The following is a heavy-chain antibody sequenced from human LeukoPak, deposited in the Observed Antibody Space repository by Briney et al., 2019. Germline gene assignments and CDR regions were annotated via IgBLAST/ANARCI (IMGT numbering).Heavy chain of an antibody. Sequence: GGSLRLSCAASGFTFSSYDMHWVRQATGKGLEWVSAIGTAGDTYYPGSVKGRFTISRENAKNSLYLQMNSLRAGDTAVYYCARTLRVQYFDYWGQGTLVTVSS. D-gene: IGHD3-16*01. CDR3: ARTLRVQYFDY. V-gene: IGHV3-13*01. J-gene: IGHJ4*02. CDR1: GFTFSSYD. CDR2: IGTAGDT.